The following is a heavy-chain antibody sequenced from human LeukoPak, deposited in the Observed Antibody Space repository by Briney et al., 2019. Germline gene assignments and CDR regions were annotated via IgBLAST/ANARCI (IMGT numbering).Heavy chain of an antibody. D-gene: IGHD3-16*01. CDR2: IWYDGSNK. CDR3: ARAEGEYDY. J-gene: IGHJ4*02. Sequence: GSLRLSCAASGFTFSSYGMHWVRPAPGKGLEWVAVIWYDGSNKYYADSVKGRFTISRDNSKNTLYLQMNSLRAEDTAVYYCARAEGEYDYWGQGTLVTVSS. CDR1: GFTFSSYG. V-gene: IGHV3-33*08.